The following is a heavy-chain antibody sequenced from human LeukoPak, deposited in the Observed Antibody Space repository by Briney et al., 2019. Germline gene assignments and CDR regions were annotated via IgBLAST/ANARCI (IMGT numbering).Heavy chain of an antibody. Sequence: GGSLRLSYAASGFTFSSFWIYWVRHAPGKGLVWVSRINSDGSETMYADSVKGRITISRDNAKNTLYLEMNTLRAEDTAVYYCARVRMGDDFNPFDYWGQGTLVTVSS. CDR3: ARVRMGDDFNPFDY. V-gene: IGHV3-74*03. CDR2: INSDGSET. J-gene: IGHJ4*02. D-gene: IGHD3-16*01. CDR1: GFTFSSFW.